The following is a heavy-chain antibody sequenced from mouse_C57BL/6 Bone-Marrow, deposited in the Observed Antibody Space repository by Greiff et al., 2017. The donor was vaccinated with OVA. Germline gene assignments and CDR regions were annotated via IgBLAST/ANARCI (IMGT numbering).Heavy chain of an antibody. D-gene: IGHD2-4*01. CDR3: AKSYYDYDPY. J-gene: IGHJ3*01. CDR1: GYTFTDYY. Sequence: VQLQQSGPVLVKPGASVKLSCKASGYTFTDYYMNWVKQSHGKSLEWIGVINPYNGGTSYNQKFKGKATLTVDKSSSTAYMELNSLTSEDSAVYYGAKSYYDYDPYWGQGTLVTVSA. CDR2: INPYNGGT. V-gene: IGHV1-19*01.